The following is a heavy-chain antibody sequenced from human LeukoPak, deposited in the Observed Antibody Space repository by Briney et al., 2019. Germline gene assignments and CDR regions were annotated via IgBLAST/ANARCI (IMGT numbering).Heavy chain of an antibody. D-gene: IGHD3-10*01. Sequence: SETLSLTCAVSGGSFSGYYWSWIRQPPGKGLEWIGEINHSGGTNYNPSLTSRVTISVDTSKNQFSLNLSSVTAADTAVYYCARGTIAMVRGVPPRGFDYWGQGTLVTVSS. CDR1: GGSFSGYY. V-gene: IGHV4-34*01. CDR2: INHSGGT. J-gene: IGHJ4*02. CDR3: ARGTIAMVRGVPPRGFDY.